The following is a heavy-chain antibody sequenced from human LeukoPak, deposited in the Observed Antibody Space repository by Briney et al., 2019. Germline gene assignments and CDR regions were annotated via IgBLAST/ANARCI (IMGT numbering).Heavy chain of an antibody. CDR2: ISGSGYNT. CDR1: GFTFDEYA. V-gene: IGHV3-23*01. J-gene: IGHJ3*02. Sequence: GRSLRLSCAGSGFTFDEYAMSWVRQAPGKGLEWVSGISGSGYNTYNADSVKGRFTIFRDNSKNTLYLQMNSLRAEDTAVYYCAKDSYYDSSGYREIYDAFDIWGQGTMVTVSS. D-gene: IGHD3-22*01. CDR3: AKDSYYDSSGYREIYDAFDI.